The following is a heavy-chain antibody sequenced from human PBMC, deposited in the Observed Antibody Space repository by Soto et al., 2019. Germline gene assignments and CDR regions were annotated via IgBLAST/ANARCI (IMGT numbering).Heavy chain of an antibody. V-gene: IGHV1-69*14. CDR3: AKDLGSGYAPGNS. CDR1: GDIFSGYS. CDR2: IIPIFGTT. J-gene: IGHJ4*02. Sequence: QVQLVQSGAEVKKPGSSVKVSCKTSGDIFSGYSISWVRQAPGQGLEWMGGIIPIFGTTNYAQRSHGRVKIPPDKSTSTVTTELYGLKSEDPAVYYCAKDLGSGYAPGNSWGQGTLVTVSS. D-gene: IGHD5-12*01.